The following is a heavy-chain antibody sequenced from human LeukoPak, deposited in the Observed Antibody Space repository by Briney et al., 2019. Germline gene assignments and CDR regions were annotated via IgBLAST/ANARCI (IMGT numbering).Heavy chain of an antibody. CDR3: ARWGKEMAYDY. V-gene: IGHV4-31*03. Sequence: SETLSLTCTVSGGSISSGGYYWSWIRQHPGKGLEWIGYIYYSGSTYYNPSLKSRVAISVDTSKNQFSLKLSSVTAADTAVYYCARWGKEMAYDYWGQGTLVTVSS. CDR1: GGSISSGGYY. J-gene: IGHJ4*02. CDR2: IYYSGST. D-gene: IGHD5-24*01.